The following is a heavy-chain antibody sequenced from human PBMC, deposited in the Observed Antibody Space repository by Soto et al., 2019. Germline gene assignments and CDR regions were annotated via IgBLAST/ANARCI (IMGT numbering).Heavy chain of an antibody. CDR3: AKLHLTRDIVVVPAAAEDY. CDR2: ISGSDGST. J-gene: IGHJ4*02. CDR1: GFTFSSYA. V-gene: IGHV3-23*01. D-gene: IGHD2-2*01. Sequence: GGSLRLSCAASGFTFSSYAMSWVRQAPGKGLEWVSAISGSDGSTYYADSVKGRFTISRDNSKNTLYLQMNSLRAEDTAVYYCAKLHLTRDIVVVPAAAEDYWGQGTLVTVSS.